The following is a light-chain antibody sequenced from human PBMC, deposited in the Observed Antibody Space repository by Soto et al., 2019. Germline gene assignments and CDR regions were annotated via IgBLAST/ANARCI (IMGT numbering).Light chain of an antibody. J-gene: IGLJ2*01. V-gene: IGLV2-14*03. Sequence: QSALTQPASVSRSPGQSIAISCTGTSSDVGGYNFVSWYQQHPGKAPKLMIYDVSSRPSGVSDRFSGSKSGNTASLTISGLQAEDESDYYCTSYTSSSTLVFGGGTKLTVL. CDR2: DVS. CDR1: SSDVGGYNF. CDR3: TSYTSSSTLV.